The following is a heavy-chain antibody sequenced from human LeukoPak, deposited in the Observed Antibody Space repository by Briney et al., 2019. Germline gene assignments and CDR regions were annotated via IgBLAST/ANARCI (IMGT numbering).Heavy chain of an antibody. Sequence: SETLSLTCTVSGGSISSYYWSWIRQPPGKGLEWIGYIYYSGSTNYNPSLKSRVTISVDTSKNQFSLKLSSVTAADTAVYYCARTDGYNLENYYGMDVWGQGTTVTVSS. D-gene: IGHD5-24*01. V-gene: IGHV4-59*08. CDR2: IYYSGST. J-gene: IGHJ6*02. CDR1: GGSISSYY. CDR3: ARTDGYNLENYYGMDV.